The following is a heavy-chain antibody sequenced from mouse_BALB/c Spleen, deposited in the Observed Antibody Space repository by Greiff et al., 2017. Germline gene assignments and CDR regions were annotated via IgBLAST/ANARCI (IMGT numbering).Heavy chain of an antibody. D-gene: IGHD2-4*01. CDR3: ARSGTMITPYAMDY. J-gene: IGHJ4*01. CDR2: ISSGSSTI. Sequence: EVKLMESGGGLVQPGGSRKLSCAASGFTFSSFGMHWVRQAPEKGLEWVAYISSGSSTIYYADTVKGRFTISRDNPKNTLFLQMTSLRSEDTAMYYCARSGTMITPYAMDYWGQGTSVTVSS. V-gene: IGHV5-17*02. CDR1: GFTFSSFG.